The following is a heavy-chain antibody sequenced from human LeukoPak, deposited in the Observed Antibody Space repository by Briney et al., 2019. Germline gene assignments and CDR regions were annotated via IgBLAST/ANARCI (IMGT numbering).Heavy chain of an antibody. CDR2: IYYSGNT. CDR3: ARGLISYGGLTLDY. J-gene: IGHJ4*02. D-gene: IGHD5-18*01. CDR1: GGSISSSSYY. V-gene: IGHV4-39*01. Sequence: SETLSLTCTVSGGSISSSSYYWGWIRQPPGKGLEWIGIIYYSGNTYYNPSLKSRVTISVDTSKNQFSLKLSSVTAADTAVYYCARGLISYGGLTLDYWGQGTLVTVSS.